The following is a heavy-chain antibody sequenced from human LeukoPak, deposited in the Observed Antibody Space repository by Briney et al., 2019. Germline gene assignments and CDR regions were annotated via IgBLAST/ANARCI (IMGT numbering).Heavy chain of an antibody. CDR2: IYHSGST. CDR3: ARYRYSGYDWRWFDP. V-gene: IGHV4-38-2*01. Sequence: SETLSLTCAVSGYSISSGYYWGWIRQPPGKGLEWIGSIYHSGSTYYNLSLKSRVTISVDTSKNQFSLKLSSVTAADTAVYYCARYRYSGYDWRWFDPWGQGTLVTVSS. J-gene: IGHJ5*02. D-gene: IGHD5-12*01. CDR1: GYSISSGYY.